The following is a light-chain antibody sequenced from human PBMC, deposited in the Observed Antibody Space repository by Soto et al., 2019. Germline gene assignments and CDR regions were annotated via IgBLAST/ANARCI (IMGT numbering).Light chain of an antibody. V-gene: IGLV1-47*01. CDR2: RNN. CDR1: SSNIGSNY. Sequence: QSVLTQPPSASGTPGQRVTIACSGSSSNIGSNYVYWYQQLPGTAPKLLIYRNNQRPSGVPDRFSGSKSGTSASLAISGLLSEDEAYYYCATWDDSLSGVVFGGGTKLTVL. J-gene: IGLJ2*01. CDR3: ATWDDSLSGVV.